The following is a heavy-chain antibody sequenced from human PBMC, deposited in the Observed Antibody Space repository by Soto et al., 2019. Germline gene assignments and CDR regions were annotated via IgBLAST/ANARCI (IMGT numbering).Heavy chain of an antibody. D-gene: IGHD2-2*01. CDR3: ASTRIPAALGAPNSQGFDV. CDR1: GFTFHIYV. Sequence: ELQLLESGGGLVQPGGSLRLSCAASGFTFHIYVMNWVRQAPGKGLEWVSGISESRGDSYYADSVKGRFTISRDNSKNTLYLQMNSLRVEDTAVYFCASTRIPAALGAPNSQGFDVWGQGTKVTVSS. CDR2: ISESRGDS. V-gene: IGHV3-23*01. J-gene: IGHJ3*01.